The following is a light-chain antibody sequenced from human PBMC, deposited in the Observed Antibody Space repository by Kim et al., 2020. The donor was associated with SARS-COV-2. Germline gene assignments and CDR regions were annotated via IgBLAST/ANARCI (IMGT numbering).Light chain of an antibody. CDR1: QSISTW. Sequence: GDRVTITCRDSQSISTWLAWYQQKLGKAPKLLIFDASNLESGVPPRFSGSGSGTEFTLTISSLQPDDVATYYCQQYDRDSTFGQGTKV. CDR2: DAS. CDR3: QQYDRDST. J-gene: IGKJ1*01. V-gene: IGKV1-5*01.